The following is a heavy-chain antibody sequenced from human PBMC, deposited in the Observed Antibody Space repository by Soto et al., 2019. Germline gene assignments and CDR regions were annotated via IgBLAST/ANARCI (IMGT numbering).Heavy chain of an antibody. CDR2: IKQDGSEK. D-gene: IGHD6-19*01. CDR3: TRDVMAGSDY. V-gene: IGHV3-7*01. Sequence: PRRALRLSCSVSGFTFSSYWMSWVHQAPGKGLEWVANIKQDGSEKYYADSVKGRFTISRDNAKNSLYLEMSSLSAEDTAVYFCTRDVMAGSDYWGQGTLVNAPQ. CDR1: GFTFSSYW. J-gene: IGHJ4*02.